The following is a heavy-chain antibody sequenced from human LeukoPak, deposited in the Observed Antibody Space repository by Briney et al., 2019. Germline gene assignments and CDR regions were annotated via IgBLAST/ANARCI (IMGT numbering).Heavy chain of an antibody. D-gene: IGHD3-22*01. CDR3: ARDAYYYDSSGSDAFDI. J-gene: IGHJ3*02. CDR2: IIPIFGTA. V-gene: IGHV1-69*06. Sequence: EASVKVSCKASGYTFTGYYMHWVRQAPGQGLEWMGGIIPIFGTANYAQKFQGRVTITADKSTSTAYMELSSLRSEDTAVYYCARDAYYYDSSGSDAFDIWGQGTMVTVSS. CDR1: GYTFTGYY.